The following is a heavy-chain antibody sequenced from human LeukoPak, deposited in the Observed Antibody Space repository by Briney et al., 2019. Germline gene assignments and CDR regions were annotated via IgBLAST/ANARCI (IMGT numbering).Heavy chain of an antibody. CDR3: ARMGSYYDSSGHPYDALDI. V-gene: IGHV1-8*01. J-gene: IGHJ3*02. Sequence: ASVKVSCKASGYTFTSYGINWVRQAIGQGLEWMGWMNPNSGSTDYAQKFQGRVTMTRNSSISTAYMELSSVRSEDTAVYYCARMGSYYDSSGHPYDALDIWGQGTLVTVSS. CDR1: GYTFTSYG. D-gene: IGHD3-22*01. CDR2: MNPNSGST.